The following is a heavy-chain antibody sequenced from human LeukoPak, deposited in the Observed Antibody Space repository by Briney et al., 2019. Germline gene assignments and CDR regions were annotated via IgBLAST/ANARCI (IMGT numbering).Heavy chain of an antibody. V-gene: IGHV4-39*07. CDR2: IYYSGST. Sequence: KPSETLSLTCTVSGGSISSSSYYWGWIRQPPGKGLEWIGSIYYSGSTYYNPSLKSRVTMSVDTSKNRFSLKMSSVTAADMAVYYCARDSYYYDSSGYYRFDYWGQGTLVTVSS. CDR3: ARDSYYYDSSGYYRFDY. CDR1: GGSISSSSYY. J-gene: IGHJ4*02. D-gene: IGHD3-22*01.